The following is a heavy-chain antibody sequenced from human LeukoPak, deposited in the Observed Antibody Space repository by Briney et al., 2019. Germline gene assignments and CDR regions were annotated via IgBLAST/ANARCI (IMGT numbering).Heavy chain of an antibody. CDR3: ARGGSGSYFSAFDY. V-gene: IGHV1-24*01. J-gene: IGHJ4*02. CDR2: FDPEDGET. CDR1: GYTLTELS. D-gene: IGHD1-26*01. Sequence: GASVKVSCKVSGYTLTELSMHWVRQAPGKGLEWMGGFDPEDGETIYAQKFQGRVTITADKSTSTAYMELSSLRSEDTAVYYCARGGSGSYFSAFDYWGQGTLVTVSS.